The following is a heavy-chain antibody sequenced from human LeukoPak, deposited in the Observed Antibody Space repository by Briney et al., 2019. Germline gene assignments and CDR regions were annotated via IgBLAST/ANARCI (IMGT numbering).Heavy chain of an antibody. J-gene: IGHJ4*02. CDR2: ISSSGSTI. V-gene: IGHV3-48*04. CDR1: GFTFSSYW. CDR3: ARDWELEGSGFDY. Sequence: PGGPLRLSCAASGFTFSSYWMSWVRQAPGKGLEWVSYISSSGSTIYYADSAKGRFTTSRDNAKNTLYLQMNSMRAEDTDVYHCARDWELEGSGFDYWGQGTLVTVSS. D-gene: IGHD1-26*01.